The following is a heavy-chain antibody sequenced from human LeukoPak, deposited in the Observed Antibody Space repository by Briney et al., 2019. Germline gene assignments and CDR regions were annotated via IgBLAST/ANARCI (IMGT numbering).Heavy chain of an antibody. CDR1: GFTVSSNY. Sequence: GGSLRLSCAASGFTVSSNYMSWVRQAPGKGLEWVSVIYSGGSTYYADSAKGRFTISRDNSKNTLYLQMNSLRAEDTAVYYCARDLVSLDAFDIWGQGTMVTVSS. V-gene: IGHV3-66*01. CDR3: ARDLVSLDAFDI. J-gene: IGHJ3*02. D-gene: IGHD1-26*01. CDR2: IYSGGST.